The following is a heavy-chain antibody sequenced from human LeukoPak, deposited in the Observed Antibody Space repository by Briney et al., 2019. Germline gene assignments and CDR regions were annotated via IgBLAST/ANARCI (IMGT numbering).Heavy chain of an antibody. V-gene: IGHV4-34*01. CDR3: AREGNLINASDY. J-gene: IGHJ4*02. CDR1: GGSFCGYY. D-gene: IGHD2-8*01. CDR2: INHSGST. Sequence: SETLSLTCAVYGGSFCGYYWSWIRQPPGKGLEWIGEINHSGSTNYNPSLKSRVTISVDTSKNQFSLKLSSVTAADTAVYYCAREGNLINASDYWGQGTLVTVSS.